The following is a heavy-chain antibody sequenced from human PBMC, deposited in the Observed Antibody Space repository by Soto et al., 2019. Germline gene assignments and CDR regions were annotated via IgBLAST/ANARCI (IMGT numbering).Heavy chain of an antibody. CDR1: GFTFSIYA. D-gene: IGHD3-10*01. Sequence: LRLSCAASGFTFSIYAMTWVRQAPGKGLEWVSGISGSGGSTYYADSVKGRFTISRDNSKNTLYLQMNSLRAEDTAVYYCAKDRDFHGSAYYFDYWGQGTLVTVSS. J-gene: IGHJ4*02. V-gene: IGHV3-23*01. CDR2: ISGSGGST. CDR3: AKDRDFHGSAYYFDY.